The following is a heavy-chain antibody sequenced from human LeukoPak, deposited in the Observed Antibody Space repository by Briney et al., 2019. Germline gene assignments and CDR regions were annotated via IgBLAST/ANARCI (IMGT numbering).Heavy chain of an antibody. J-gene: IGHJ4*02. D-gene: IGHD3-10*01. CDR1: GFSFNNYA. CDR3: AKGSQSSRPHYFDF. V-gene: IGHV3-23*01. Sequence: GSLGLSCAASGFSFNNYAMSWVRQAPGKGLERISAITDSGGDTYHADSVKGRFTISRDNSKNTLYLQMNSLRVDDSAVYHCAKGSQSSRPHYFDFWGPGTLVTVSS. CDR2: ITDSGGDT.